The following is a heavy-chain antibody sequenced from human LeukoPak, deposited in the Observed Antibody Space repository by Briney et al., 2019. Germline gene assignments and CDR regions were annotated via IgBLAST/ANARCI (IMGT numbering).Heavy chain of an antibody. CDR2: IKQDGSEK. CDR1: GFTFSSYS. V-gene: IGHV3-7*01. D-gene: IGHD3-10*01. CDR3: ARGPPYYYGSGSSNWFDP. Sequence: PGGSLRLSCAASGFTFSSYSMSWVRQAPGKGLEWVANIKQDGSEKYYVDSVKGRFTISRDNAKNSLYLQMNSLRAEDTAVYYCARGPPYYYGSGSSNWFDPWGQGTLVTVSS. J-gene: IGHJ5*02.